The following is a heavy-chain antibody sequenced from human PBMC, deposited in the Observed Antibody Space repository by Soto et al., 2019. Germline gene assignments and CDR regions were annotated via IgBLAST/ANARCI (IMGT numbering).Heavy chain of an antibody. CDR1: GFIFRSYA. CDR3: ARAFSGSYPNFDY. D-gene: IGHD1-26*01. CDR2: ITYDGANG. V-gene: IGHV3-30*09. J-gene: IGHJ4*01. Sequence: PGGSLRLSCLASGFIFRSYAMHCVRQAPGKGLEWVAVITYDGANGYYADSVRGRFAISRDNSKSTLFLQMNSLRPEDTAVYYCARAFSGSYPNFDYWGHGTLVTVSS.